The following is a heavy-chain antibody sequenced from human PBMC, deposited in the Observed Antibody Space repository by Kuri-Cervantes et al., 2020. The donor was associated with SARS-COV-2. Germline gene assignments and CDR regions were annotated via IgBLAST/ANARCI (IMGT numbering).Heavy chain of an antibody. CDR3: ARGAITMVRGVITRNWFAP. Sequence: SETLSLTCAVYGGSFSGYYWSWIRQPPGKGLEWIGEINHSGSTYYNPSLKSRVTISVDTSKNQFSLKLSSVTAADTAVYYCARGAITMVRGVITRNWFAPWGQGTLVTVSS. J-gene: IGHJ5*02. CDR2: INHSGST. V-gene: IGHV4-34*01. CDR1: GGSFSGYY. D-gene: IGHD3-10*01.